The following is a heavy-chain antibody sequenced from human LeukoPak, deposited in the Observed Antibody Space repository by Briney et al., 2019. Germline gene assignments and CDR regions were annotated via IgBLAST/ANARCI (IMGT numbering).Heavy chain of an antibody. D-gene: IGHD2-2*01. V-gene: IGHV1-69*04. CDR1: GGTFSSYA. Sequence: SVTASCKASGGTFSSYAISWVRQAPGQGLEWMGRIIPILGIANYAQKFQGRVTITADKSTSTAYMELSSLRSEDTAVYYCASAPSTSWDLNWFDPWGQGTLVTVSS. J-gene: IGHJ5*02. CDR3: ASAPSTSWDLNWFDP. CDR2: IIPILGIA.